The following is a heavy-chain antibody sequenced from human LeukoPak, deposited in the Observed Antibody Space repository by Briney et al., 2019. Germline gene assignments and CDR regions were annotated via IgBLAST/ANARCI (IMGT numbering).Heavy chain of an antibody. CDR3: ARGQSDSSGGFDP. J-gene: IGHJ5*02. V-gene: IGHV4-39*07. Sequence: PSETLSLTCTVSGGSISSSSYYWGWIRQPPGKGLEWIGSIYYSGSTYYNPSLKSRVTISVDTSKNQSSLKLSSVTPADTAVYYCARGQSDSSGGFDPWGQGTLVTVSS. D-gene: IGHD6-19*01. CDR1: GGSISSSSYY. CDR2: IYYSGST.